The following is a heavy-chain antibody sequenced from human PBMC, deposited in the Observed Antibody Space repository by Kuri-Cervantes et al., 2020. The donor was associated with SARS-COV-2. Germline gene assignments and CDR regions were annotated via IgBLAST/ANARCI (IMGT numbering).Heavy chain of an antibody. CDR1: GFTFSSYA. J-gene: IGHJ4*02. CDR2: ISYDGSNK. CDR3: ARDPLSQITGDINYFDQ. Sequence: GESLKISCAASGFTFSSYAMHWVRQAPGKGLEWVAVISYDGSNKYYADSVKGRFTISRANSKNSLYLQMSSLRADDTAVYFCARDPLSQITGDINYFDQWGQGTLVTVSS. V-gene: IGHV3-30-3*01. D-gene: IGHD1-20*01.